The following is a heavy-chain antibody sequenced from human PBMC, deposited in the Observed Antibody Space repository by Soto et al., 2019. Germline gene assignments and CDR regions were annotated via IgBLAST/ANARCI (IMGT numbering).Heavy chain of an antibody. D-gene: IGHD3-22*01. CDR3: IAYDSSGYYYDY. CDR1: GFTFGDYA. Sequence: GGSLRLSCTASGFTFGDYAMSWVRQAPGKGLEWVGFIRSKAYGGTTEYAASVKGRFTISRDDSKSIAYLQMNSLKTEDTAVYYCIAYDSSGYYYDYWGQGNLVTVSS. V-gene: IGHV3-49*04. J-gene: IGHJ4*02. CDR2: IRSKAYGGTT.